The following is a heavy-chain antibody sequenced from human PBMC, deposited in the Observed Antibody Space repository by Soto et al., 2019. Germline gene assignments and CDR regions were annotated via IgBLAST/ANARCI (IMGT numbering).Heavy chain of an antibody. Sequence: QVHLVQSGAEVKKSGASVKVSCKGSGYDFTTYGITWVRQAPGQGLEWMAWISAHNGNTDYAQKLQGRVTVNRDTSTSTAYMEVRCLRSDDTSVYYCARGRYGDYWGQGALVTVSS. J-gene: IGHJ4*02. CDR3: ARGRYGDY. D-gene: IGHD1-26*01. CDR1: GYDFTTYG. V-gene: IGHV1-18*01. CDR2: ISAHNGNT.